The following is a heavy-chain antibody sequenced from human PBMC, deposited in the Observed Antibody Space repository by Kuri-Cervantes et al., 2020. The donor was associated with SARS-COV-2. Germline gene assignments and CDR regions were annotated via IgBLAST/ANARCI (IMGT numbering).Heavy chain of an antibody. CDR2: INPNSGGT. V-gene: IGHV1-2*02. Sequence: ASVKVSCKASGYTFTGYYMHWVRQAPGQGLEWMGWINPNSGGTNYAQKFQGRVTMTRDTSISTAYMELSRLRSEDTAVYYCATAATGYSSSWYIVGYFQHWGQGTLVTVSS. CDR3: ATAATGYSSSWYIVGYFQH. CDR1: GYTFTGYY. D-gene: IGHD6-13*01. J-gene: IGHJ1*01.